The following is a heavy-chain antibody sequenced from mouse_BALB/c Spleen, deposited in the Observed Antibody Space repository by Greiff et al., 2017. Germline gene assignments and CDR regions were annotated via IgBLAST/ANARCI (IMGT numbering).Heavy chain of an antibody. D-gene: IGHD2-1*01. V-gene: IGHV1-15*01. CDR2: IDPETGGT. J-gene: IGHJ4*01. CDR1: GYTFTDYE. Sequence: QVQLKESGAELVRPGASVTLSCKASGYTFTDYEMHWVKQTPVHGLEWIGAIDPETGGTAYNQKFKGKATLTADKSSSTAYMELRSLTSEDSAVYYCTRRGDGIYYAMDYWGQGTSVTVSS. CDR3: TRRGDGIYYAMDY.